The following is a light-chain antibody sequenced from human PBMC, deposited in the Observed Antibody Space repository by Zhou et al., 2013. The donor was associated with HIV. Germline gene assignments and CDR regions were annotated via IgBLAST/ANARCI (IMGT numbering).Light chain of an antibody. CDR3: QQYNNWPPRDT. J-gene: IGKJ2*01. Sequence: EIVMTQSPATLSVSPGERATLSCRASQSVSSNLAWYQQKPGQAPRLLINGASTRATGIPARFSGSGSGTEFTLTISSTQSEDIAVYYCQQYNNWPPRDTFGQGTKLEIK. CDR2: GAS. V-gene: IGKV3-15*01. CDR1: QSVSSN.